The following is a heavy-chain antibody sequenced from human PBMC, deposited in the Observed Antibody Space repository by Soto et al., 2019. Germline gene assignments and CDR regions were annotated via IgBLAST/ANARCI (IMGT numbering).Heavy chain of an antibody. Sequence: GASVKVSCKASGYTFTSSDINWVRQAPGQGLEWMGWMNPNTGNSGFAQKFQGRVTMTSDTSISTAYMELSSLRSEDSAVYYCAREGAFTVYDSASYYFYGMDVWGQGTTVTVSS. V-gene: IGHV1-8*01. CDR1: GYTFTSSD. J-gene: IGHJ6*02. D-gene: IGHD5-12*01. CDR3: AREGAFTVYDSASYYFYGMDV. CDR2: MNPNTGNS.